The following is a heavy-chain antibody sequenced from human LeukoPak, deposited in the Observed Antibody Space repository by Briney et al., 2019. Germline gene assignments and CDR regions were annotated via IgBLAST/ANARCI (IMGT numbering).Heavy chain of an antibody. V-gene: IGHV3-21*01. D-gene: IGHD1-26*01. J-gene: IGHJ4*02. CDR3: ARKKVGAPLDY. Sequence: PGGSLRLSCAASGFTFSSYSMNWVRQAPGKGLEWVSSISSSSSYIYYADSVKGRFTISRDNAKNSLYLQMNSLRAEDTAVYYCARKKVGAPLDYWGQGTLVTVSS. CDR1: GFTFSSYS. CDR2: ISSSSSYI.